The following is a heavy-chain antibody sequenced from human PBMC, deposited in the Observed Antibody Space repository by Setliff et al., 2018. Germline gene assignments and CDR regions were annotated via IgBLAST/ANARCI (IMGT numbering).Heavy chain of an antibody. CDR1: GFTFRGFA. J-gene: IGHJ1*01. CDR3: VRDSSADYYDNDYFKY. Sequence: GASLKISCAASGFTFRGFAMHWVRQAPGKGLEWVAFIRHDESDIYYTNSVKGWFTVSRDNSKNTLYLQMNILRPEDTALYYCVRDSSADYYDNDYFKYWGQGALVTVSS. V-gene: IGHV3-30*02. D-gene: IGHD2-21*02. CDR2: IRHDESDI.